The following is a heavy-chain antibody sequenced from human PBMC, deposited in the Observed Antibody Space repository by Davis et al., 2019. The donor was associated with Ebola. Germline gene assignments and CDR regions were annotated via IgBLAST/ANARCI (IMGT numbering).Heavy chain of an antibody. D-gene: IGHD3-3*01. CDR1: GFTFSSYS. Sequence: PGGSLRLSCAASGFTFSSYSMNWVRQAPGKGLEWVSSISSSSSYIYYADSVKGRFTISRDNAKNSLYLQMNSLRAEDTAVYYCARFNDFWSGPLDYWGQGTLVTVSS. CDR3: ARFNDFWSGPLDY. J-gene: IGHJ4*02. CDR2: ISSSSSYI. V-gene: IGHV3-21*01.